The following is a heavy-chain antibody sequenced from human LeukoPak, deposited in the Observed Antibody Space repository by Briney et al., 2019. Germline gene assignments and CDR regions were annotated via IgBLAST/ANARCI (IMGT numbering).Heavy chain of an antibody. J-gene: IGHJ4*02. Sequence: ASVKVSCKASGYTFTSYDINWVRQATGQGLEWMGWMNPNSGNTGYAQKFQGRVTMTRNTSISTAYMELSSLRSEDTAVYYCARAGGYCGRISCPYYFDYWGQGALVAVSS. CDR2: MNPNSGNT. CDR3: ARAGGYCGRISCPYYFDY. V-gene: IGHV1-8*01. CDR1: GYTFTSYD. D-gene: IGHD2-15*01.